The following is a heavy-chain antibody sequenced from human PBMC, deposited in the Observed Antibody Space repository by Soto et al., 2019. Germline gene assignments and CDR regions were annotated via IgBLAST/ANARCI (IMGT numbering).Heavy chain of an antibody. CDR2: ISASGGTT. V-gene: IGHV3-23*01. Sequence: ELQLLESGGGLVQPGGSLRLSCAASGFTFSSYGMSWVRQAPGKGLEWVSGISASGGTTYYAESVKGRFTISRDNSKNTLYLQMNSLRVEDTAVYHCAKDSYGNWLPSNLFDYWGQGTLVTVSS. CDR3: AKDSYGNWLPSNLFDY. J-gene: IGHJ4*02. D-gene: IGHD3-9*01. CDR1: GFTFSSYG.